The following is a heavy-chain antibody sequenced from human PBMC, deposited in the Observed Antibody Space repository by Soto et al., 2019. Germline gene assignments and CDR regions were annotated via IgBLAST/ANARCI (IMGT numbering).Heavy chain of an antibody. CDR1: GFTFSDYG. D-gene: IGHD6-19*01. CDR2: IWYDGSNE. V-gene: IGHV3-33*01. Sequence: QVQLVESGGGVVQPGRSLRLSCAASGFTFSDYGMHWVRQAPGKGLEWVAVIWYDGSNEYYADSVKGRFTVSRDSSKNIVYLQMNSLRAEDTAVYYCARTHKSIAVGAGDIWGQGTMVTVSS. CDR3: ARTHKSIAVGAGDI. J-gene: IGHJ3*02.